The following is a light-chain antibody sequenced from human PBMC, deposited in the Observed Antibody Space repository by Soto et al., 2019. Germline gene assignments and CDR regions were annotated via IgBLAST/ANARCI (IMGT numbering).Light chain of an antibody. CDR1: LSVLHSSNNENY. Sequence: DIVMTQSPDSLTVSLGERATINCKSSLSVLHSSNNENYLACYQQKPGQPPKLLIYWASTRQSGVTDRYSGSRSLTDSNLNISSLQAEDVAVYYYQQYYSTPRSFGQGTKVEIK. J-gene: IGKJ1*01. CDR2: WAS. V-gene: IGKV4-1*01. CDR3: QQYYSTPRS.